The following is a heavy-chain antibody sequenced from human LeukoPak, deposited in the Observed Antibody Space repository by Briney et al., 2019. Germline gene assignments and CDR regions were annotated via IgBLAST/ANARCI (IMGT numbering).Heavy chain of an antibody. CDR1: GGSISSYY. V-gene: IGHV4-4*07. CDR3: ARAGYCSGGSCSILDY. CDR2: IYTSGST. J-gene: IGHJ4*02. Sequence: SETLSLTCTVSGGSISSYYWSWIRQPAGKGLEWIGRIYTSGSTNYNPSLKSRVTMSVDTSKNQFSLKLSSVTAADTAVYYCARAGYCSGGSCSILDYWGQGTLVTVSS. D-gene: IGHD2-15*01.